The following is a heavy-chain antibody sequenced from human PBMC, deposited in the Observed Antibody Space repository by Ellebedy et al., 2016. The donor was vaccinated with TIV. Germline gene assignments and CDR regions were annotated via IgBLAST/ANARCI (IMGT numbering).Heavy chain of an antibody. CDR3: ARDPDTVTKIDY. D-gene: IGHD1-14*01. CDR1: GFTFSSYG. V-gene: IGHV3-21*01. J-gene: IGHJ4*02. Sequence: GGSLRLXXAASGFTFSSYGMHWVRQAPGKGLEWVSYISTDSHTYYADSVKGRFTISRDNAKNSLYLQMNSLRAEDTAVYYCARDPDTVTKIDYWGQGTLVTVSS. CDR2: ISTDSHT.